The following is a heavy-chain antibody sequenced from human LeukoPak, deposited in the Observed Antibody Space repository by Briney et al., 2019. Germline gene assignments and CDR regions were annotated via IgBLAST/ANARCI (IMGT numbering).Heavy chain of an antibody. CDR1: GFPFANTW. V-gene: IGHV3-74*01. J-gene: IGHJ4*02. CDR2: ITGDGSSS. CDR3: VIGGTYGSGS. Sequence: GGSLRLFCAASGFPFANTWMHWVRQAPGKGLVWVSLITGDGSSSNYADSVKGRFTISRDNAKNTLYLQMHSLRAEDTAVYYCVIGGTYGSGSWGQGTLVTVSS. D-gene: IGHD3-10*01.